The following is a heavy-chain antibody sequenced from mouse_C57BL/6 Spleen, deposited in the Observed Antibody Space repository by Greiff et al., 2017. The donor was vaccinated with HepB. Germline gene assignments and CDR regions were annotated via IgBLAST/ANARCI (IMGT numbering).Heavy chain of an antibody. CDR1: GYSFTGYY. CDR3: ARSMAYYAMDY. Sequence: VQLKQSGPELVKPGASVKISCKASGYSFTGYYMNWVKQSPEKSLEWIGEINPSTGGTTYNQKFKAKATLTVDKSSSTAYMQLKSLTSEDSAVYYCARSMAYYAMDYWGQGTSVTVSS. J-gene: IGHJ4*01. CDR2: INPSTGGT. V-gene: IGHV1-42*01.